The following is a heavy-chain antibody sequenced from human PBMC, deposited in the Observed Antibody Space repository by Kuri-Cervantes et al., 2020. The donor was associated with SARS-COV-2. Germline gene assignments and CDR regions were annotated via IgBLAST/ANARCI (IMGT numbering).Heavy chain of an antibody. CDR2: IYYCGIT. Sequence: GSLRLSCTVSGGSISSYYWSWIRQPPGKGLEWIGYIYYCGITNYNPSLKSRVTISVDTSKIQFSLKLTSVTAADTAVYYCARLPSYYYYGMDVWGQGTTVTVSS. J-gene: IGHJ6*02. CDR1: GGSISSYY. CDR3: ARLPSYYYYGMDV. V-gene: IGHV4-59*08.